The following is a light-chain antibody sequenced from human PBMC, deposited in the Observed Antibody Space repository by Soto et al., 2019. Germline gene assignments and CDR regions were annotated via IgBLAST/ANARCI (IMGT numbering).Light chain of an antibody. CDR1: SSDVGGYNY. Sequence: QSALTQPASVSGSPGQSITISCTGTSSDVGGYNYVSWYQQHPGKAPKLMIYDVSNRPSGVSNRFSGSKSGNTASLTISGLQAEDEADYSCSSYTSSSTLEFGGGTQLTVL. V-gene: IGLV2-14*01. J-gene: IGLJ2*01. CDR3: SSYTSSSTLE. CDR2: DVS.